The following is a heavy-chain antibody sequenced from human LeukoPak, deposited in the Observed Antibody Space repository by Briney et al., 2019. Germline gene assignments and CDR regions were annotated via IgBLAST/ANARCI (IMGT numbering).Heavy chain of an antibody. CDR1: GGSISSYY. Sequence: SETLSLTCTVSGGSISSYYWSWIRQPPGKGLEWIGYIYYSGSTNYNPSLKSRVTISVDTSKNQFPLKLSSVTAADTAVYYCAREGAAGTAPDAFDIWGQGTMVTVSS. CDR3: AREGAAGTAPDAFDI. J-gene: IGHJ3*02. V-gene: IGHV4-59*01. CDR2: IYYSGST. D-gene: IGHD6-19*01.